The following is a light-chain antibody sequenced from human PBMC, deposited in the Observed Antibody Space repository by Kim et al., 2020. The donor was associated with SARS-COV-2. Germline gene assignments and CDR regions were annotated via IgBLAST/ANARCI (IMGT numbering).Light chain of an antibody. Sequence: VALGQTVRITCQGDILRSYYATWYQQTPGQAPILVIYGKNNRPSGIPDRFSGSSSGNTASLTITGTQAGDEADYYCNSRDSNDNVVFGGGTQLSVL. CDR1: ILRSYY. J-gene: IGLJ2*01. CDR2: GKN. CDR3: NSRDSNDNVV. V-gene: IGLV3-19*01.